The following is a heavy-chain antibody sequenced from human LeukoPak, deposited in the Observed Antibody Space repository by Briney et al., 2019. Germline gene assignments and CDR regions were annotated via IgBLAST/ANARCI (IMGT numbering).Heavy chain of an antibody. CDR1: GYTLSSYG. J-gene: IGHJ5*02. V-gene: IGHV1-18*01. CDR2: ISAYNGNT. D-gene: IGHD3-10*01. CDR3: ARVLTMVRGAFNWFDP. Sequence: GAPVKVSCKASGYTLSSYGISWVRQAPGQGVEWMGWISAYNGNTNYAQKLQGRVTMTTDTSTSTAYMELRSLRSDDTAVYYCARVLTMVRGAFNWFDPWGQGTLVTVSS.